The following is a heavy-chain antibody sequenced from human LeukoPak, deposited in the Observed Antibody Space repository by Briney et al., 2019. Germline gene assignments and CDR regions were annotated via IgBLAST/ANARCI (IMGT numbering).Heavy chain of an antibody. V-gene: IGHV4-4*07. Sequence: PSETLSLTCTVSGGSISSYYWSWIRQPAGKGLEWIGRIYTSGSTNYNPSLKSRVTMSVDTSKNQFSLKLSSVTAADTAVYYCARGGYYYGSGSLIDYWGQGTLVTVSS. J-gene: IGHJ4*02. CDR2: IYTSGST. CDR1: GGSISSYY. CDR3: ARGGYYYGSGSLIDY. D-gene: IGHD3-10*01.